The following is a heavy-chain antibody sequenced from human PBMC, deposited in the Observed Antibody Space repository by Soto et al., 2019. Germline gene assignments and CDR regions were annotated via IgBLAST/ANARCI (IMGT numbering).Heavy chain of an antibody. CDR1: CGSISSYY. Sequence: SETLSLTCTVSCGSISSYYWSWIRQPPGKGLEWIGYIYYSGSTNYNPSLKSRVTISVDTSKNQFSLKLSSVTAADTAVYYCARGSGDDFWSGYYYDYWGQGTLVTVSS. V-gene: IGHV4-59*01. CDR3: ARGSGDDFWSGYYYDY. D-gene: IGHD3-3*01. CDR2: IYYSGST. J-gene: IGHJ4*02.